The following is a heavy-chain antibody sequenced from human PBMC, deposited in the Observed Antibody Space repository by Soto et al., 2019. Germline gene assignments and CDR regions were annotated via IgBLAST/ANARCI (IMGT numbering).Heavy chain of an antibody. CDR3: AHILPHIVVVPLWLAPEPRAPFDI. J-gene: IGHJ3*02. Sequence: SGPTLVNPTQTLTLTCTFSGFSLSTSGLGVGWIRQPPGKALEWLALIYWDDDKRYSPSLKSRLTITKDTSKNQVVLTMTNMDPVDTATYYCAHILPHIVVVPLWLAPEPRAPFDIWGQGTMVTVSS. CDR1: GFSLSTSGLG. D-gene: IGHD2-2*01. CDR2: IYWDDDK. V-gene: IGHV2-5*02.